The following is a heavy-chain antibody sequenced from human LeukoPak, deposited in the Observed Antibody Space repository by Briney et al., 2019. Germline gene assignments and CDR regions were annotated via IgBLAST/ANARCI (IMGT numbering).Heavy chain of an antibody. J-gene: IGHJ6*02. CDR1: GYTFTGYY. V-gene: IGHV1-2*02. D-gene: IGHD3-10*01. CDR2: INPNSGGT. Sequence: ASVKVSCKASGYTFTGYYMHWVRQAPGQGLEWMGWINPNSGGTNYAQKFQGRVTMTRDTSIITAYMELSRLRSDDTAVYYCARPHPMVRGVITPHDGMDVWGQGTTVTVSS. CDR3: ARPHPMVRGVITPHDGMDV.